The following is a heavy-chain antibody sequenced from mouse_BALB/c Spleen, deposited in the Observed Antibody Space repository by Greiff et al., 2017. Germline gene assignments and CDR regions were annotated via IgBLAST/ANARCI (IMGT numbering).Heavy chain of an antibody. D-gene: IGHD2-4*01. CDR1: GYTFTDYW. Sequence: QVQLQQPGAELVMPGASVKMSCKASGYTFTDYWMHWVKQRPGQGLEWIGAIDTSDSYTSYNQKFKGKATLTVDESSSTAYMQLSSLTSEDSAVYYCAKGYYDYDRDWFAYWGQGTLVTVSA. V-gene: IGHV1-69*01. J-gene: IGHJ3*01. CDR2: IDTSDSYT. CDR3: AKGYYDYDRDWFAY.